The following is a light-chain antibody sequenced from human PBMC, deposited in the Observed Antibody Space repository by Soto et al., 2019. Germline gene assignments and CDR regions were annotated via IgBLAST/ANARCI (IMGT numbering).Light chain of an antibody. V-gene: IGKV1-39*01. Sequence: DIQMTQSPSSLSASVGDRVTITCRASQDIRSDLGWFQQRPGKAPKRLIYAASTLQTGVPSRFNGSGSGTEFTLTISSLQPEDLATYYCQQSYTTPPLTFGGGTKVEI. CDR1: QDIRSD. J-gene: IGKJ4*01. CDR3: QQSYTTPPLT. CDR2: AAS.